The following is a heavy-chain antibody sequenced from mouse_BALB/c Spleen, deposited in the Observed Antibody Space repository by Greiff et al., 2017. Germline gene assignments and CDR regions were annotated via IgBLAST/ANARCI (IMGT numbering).Heavy chain of an antibody. J-gene: IGHJ2*01. Sequence: VKQSCKASGYTFTSYWMHWVKQRPGQGLEWIGEINPSNGRTNYNEKFKSKATLTVDKSSSTAYMQLSSLTSEDSAVYYCARCDYDYFDYWGQGTTLTVSS. CDR2: INPSNGRT. CDR3: ARCDYDYFDY. CDR1: GYTFTSYW. D-gene: IGHD2-4*01. V-gene: IGHV1S81*02.